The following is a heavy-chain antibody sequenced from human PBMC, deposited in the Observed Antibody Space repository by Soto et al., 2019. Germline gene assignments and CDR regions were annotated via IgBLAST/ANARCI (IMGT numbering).Heavy chain of an antibody. J-gene: IGHJ6*02. D-gene: IGHD6-13*01. CDR3: ARDYSSSWYLNYYYGMDV. V-gene: IGHV3-21*01. CDR2: ISSSSSYI. CDR1: GFTFSSYS. Sequence: GGSLRLSCAASGFTFSSYSMNWVRQAPGKGLEWVSSISSSSSYIYYADSVKGRFTISRDNAKNSLYLQMNSLRAEDTAVYYYARDYSSSWYLNYYYGMDVWGQGTTVTVSS.